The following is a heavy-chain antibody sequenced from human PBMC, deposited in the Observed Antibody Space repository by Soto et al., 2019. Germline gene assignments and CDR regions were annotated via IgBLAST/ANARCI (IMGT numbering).Heavy chain of an antibody. Sequence: QVQLVQSGAEEKKPGASVKVSCKASGYTFTSYAMHWVRQAPGQRLEWMGWINAGNGNTKYSQKFQGRVTITRDPPASTAYMELSSLRSEDTAVYYCATGIVVVTALAYWGPGTLVSVSS. V-gene: IGHV1-3*05. J-gene: IGHJ4*02. CDR2: INAGNGNT. D-gene: IGHD2-21*02. CDR1: GYTFTSYA. CDR3: ATGIVVVTALAY.